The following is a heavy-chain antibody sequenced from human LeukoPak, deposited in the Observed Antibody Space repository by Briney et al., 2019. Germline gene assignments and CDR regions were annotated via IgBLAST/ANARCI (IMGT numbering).Heavy chain of an antibody. D-gene: IGHD2-15*01. V-gene: IGHV3-21*01. Sequence: KSGGSLRLSCAASGFTFSSYSMNWVRQAPGKGLEWVSSISSSSSYIYYADSVKGRFTISRDNAKNSLYLQMNSLRAEDTAVYYCARDPNSVEVAATSFVDYWGQGTLVTVSS. CDR2: ISSSSSYI. CDR3: ARDPNSVEVAATSFVDY. J-gene: IGHJ4*02. CDR1: GFTFSSYS.